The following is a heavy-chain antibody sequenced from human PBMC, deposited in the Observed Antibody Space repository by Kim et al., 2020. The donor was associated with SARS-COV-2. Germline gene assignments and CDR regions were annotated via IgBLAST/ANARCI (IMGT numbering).Heavy chain of an antibody. J-gene: IGHJ3*02. Sequence: YADSVKGRFTISRDNAKNLVYLQMNSLRAEDTAVYHCAPGRACGRSAGYIWGQGTLVTVSS. V-gene: IGHV3-21*01. CDR3: APGRACGRSAGYI.